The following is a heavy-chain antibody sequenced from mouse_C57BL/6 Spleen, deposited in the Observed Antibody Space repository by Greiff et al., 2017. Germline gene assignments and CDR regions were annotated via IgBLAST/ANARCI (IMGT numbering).Heavy chain of an antibody. CDR1: GFTFSSYT. D-gene: IGHD2-1*01. CDR2: ISGGGGNT. CDR3: ARHGNYWFAY. V-gene: IGHV5-9*01. J-gene: IGHJ3*01. Sequence: EVMLVASGGGLVKPGGSLKLSCAASGFTFSSYTMYWVRQTPEKRLEWVATISGGGGNTYYPDRVKGRFTISRDNAKNPLYLPMSSLRSEDTALYCCARHGNYWFAYWGQGTLVTVSA.